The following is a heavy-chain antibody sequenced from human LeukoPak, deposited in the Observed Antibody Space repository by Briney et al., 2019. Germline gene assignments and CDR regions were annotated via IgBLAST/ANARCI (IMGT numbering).Heavy chain of an antibody. D-gene: IGHD6-19*01. J-gene: IGHJ4*02. CDR3: TTPGGGYSSAQTDY. CDR2: ISGSGGST. V-gene: IGHV3-23*01. Sequence: PGGSLRLSCAASGFTFSSYAMSWVRQAPGKGLEWVSAISGSGGSTYYADSVKGRFTISRDNSKNTLYLQMNSLKTEDTAVYYCTTPGGGYSSAQTDYWGQGTRVTVSS. CDR1: GFTFSSYA.